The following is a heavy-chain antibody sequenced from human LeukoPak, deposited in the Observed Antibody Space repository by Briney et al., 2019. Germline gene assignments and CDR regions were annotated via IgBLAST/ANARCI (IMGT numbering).Heavy chain of an antibody. CDR1: GRSVSSYY. CDR3: VREIVSGSSYGYFDS. V-gene: IGHV4-59*02. Sequence: AETLSLTCTVSGRSVSSYYWSWIRQPPGKGLEWIGYIYYSGSTNYNPSLKSRVTISVDTSKNQFSLKLSSVTAADTAVYYCVREIVSGSSYGYFDSWGQGTLVTVSS. CDR2: IYYSGST. D-gene: IGHD1-26*01. J-gene: IGHJ4*02.